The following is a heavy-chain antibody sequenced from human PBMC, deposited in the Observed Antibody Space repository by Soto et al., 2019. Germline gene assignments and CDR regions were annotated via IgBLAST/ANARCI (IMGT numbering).Heavy chain of an antibody. V-gene: IGHV1-3*01. CDR2: INAGNGNT. J-gene: IGHJ6*02. D-gene: IGHD4-4*01. CDR3: ARSYSKYALIDYYYYGMDV. Sequence: QVQLVQSGAEVKKPGASVKVSCKASGYTFTSYAMHWVRQAPGQRLEWMGWINAGNGNTKYSQKFQGRVTITRDTSASTAYMELSSLRSEDTAVYYCARSYSKYALIDYYYYGMDVWGQGTTVTVSS. CDR1: GYTFTSYA.